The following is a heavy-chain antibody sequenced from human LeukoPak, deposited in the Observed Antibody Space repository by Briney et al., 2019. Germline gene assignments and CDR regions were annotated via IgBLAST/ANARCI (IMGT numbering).Heavy chain of an antibody. CDR2: IKQDGSEK. Sequence: GGSLRLSCAASGFTFSSYWMSWVRQAPGKGLEWVANIKQDGSEKYYVDSVEGRFTVSRDNAKNSLYLQMNNLRAEDSAVYYCARDEIIMPHSKDYWGQGTLVTVSS. J-gene: IGHJ4*02. D-gene: IGHD3-10*01. CDR1: GFTFSSYW. V-gene: IGHV3-7*04. CDR3: ARDEIIMPHSKDY.